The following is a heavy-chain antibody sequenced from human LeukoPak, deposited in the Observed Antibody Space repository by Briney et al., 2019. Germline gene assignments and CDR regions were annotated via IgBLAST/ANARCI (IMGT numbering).Heavy chain of an antibody. V-gene: IGHV3-7*01. CDR3: ARTIWSGYSADAFDI. CDR2: IKQDGSEK. CDR1: GFTFSSYW. J-gene: IGHJ3*02. D-gene: IGHD3-3*01. Sequence: GSLRLSCAASGFTFSSYWMSWVRQAPGKGLEWVANIKQDGSEKYYVDSVKGRFTISRDNAKNSLYLQMNSLRAEDTAVYYCARTIWSGYSADAFDIWGQGTMVTVSS.